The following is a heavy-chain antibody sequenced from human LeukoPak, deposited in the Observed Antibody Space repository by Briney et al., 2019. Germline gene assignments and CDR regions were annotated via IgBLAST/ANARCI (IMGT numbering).Heavy chain of an antibody. Sequence: PRGSLRLSCAASGFTFSSYAMSWVRQAPGKGLEWVSGISGSGGGTYYADSVKGRFTISRDNSKNTMYLQMSTLRAEDTAVYYCAKDGGSGHGFDPWGQGSLVTVSS. J-gene: IGHJ5*02. D-gene: IGHD6-25*01. V-gene: IGHV3-23*01. CDR2: ISGSGGGT. CDR1: GFTFSSYA. CDR3: AKDGGSGHGFDP.